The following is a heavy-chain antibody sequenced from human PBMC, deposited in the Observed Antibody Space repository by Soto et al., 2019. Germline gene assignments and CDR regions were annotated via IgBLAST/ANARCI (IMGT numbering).Heavy chain of an antibody. V-gene: IGHV4-34*01. CDR3: ARGRGSIAAAGTPYYFDY. Sequence: SETLSLTCAVYGGSFSGYYWSWIRQPPGKGLEWIGEINHSGSTNYNPSLKSRVTISVDTSKNQFSLKLSSVTAADTAVYYCARGRGSIAAAGTPYYFDYWGQGTLVTVYS. CDR1: GGSFSGYY. CDR2: INHSGST. D-gene: IGHD6-13*01. J-gene: IGHJ4*02.